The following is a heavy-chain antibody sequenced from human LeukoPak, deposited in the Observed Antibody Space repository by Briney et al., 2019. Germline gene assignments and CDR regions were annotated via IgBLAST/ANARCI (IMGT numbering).Heavy chain of an antibody. J-gene: IGHJ3*02. CDR2: IYYSGNT. Sequence: PSETLSLTCTVSGGSISSYYWSWIRQPPGRGLEWIGYIYYSGNTNYNPSLKSRITMSIGTSKNHFSLRLSSVTAADTAVYYCARVGDGTFDIWGRGTMVIVSS. V-gene: IGHV4-59*01. D-gene: IGHD3-16*01. CDR1: GGSISSYY. CDR3: ARVGDGTFDI.